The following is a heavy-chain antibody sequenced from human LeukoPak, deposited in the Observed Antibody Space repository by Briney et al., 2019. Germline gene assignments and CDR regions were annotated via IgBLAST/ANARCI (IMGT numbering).Heavy chain of an antibody. CDR3: AKDPYSSRMEYFQY. V-gene: IGHV3-30*18. CDR2: ISYDGNDK. Sequence: GGSLRLSCAASGFTFSSYGMHWVRQAPGKGLEWVAVISYDGNDKYYADSVKGRFSISRDNSKNTLYLEMSSLITEDTAVYYCAKDPYSSRMEYFQYWGQGTLVIVSS. J-gene: IGHJ1*01. D-gene: IGHD3-22*01. CDR1: GFTFSSYG.